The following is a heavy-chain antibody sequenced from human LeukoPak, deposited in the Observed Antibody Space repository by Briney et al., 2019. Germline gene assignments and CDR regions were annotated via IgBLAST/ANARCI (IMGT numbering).Heavy chain of an antibody. V-gene: IGHV1-18*01. D-gene: IGHD3-10*01. CDR3: ARDRSITMVRGVPAGY. J-gene: IGHJ4*02. CDR2: ISAYNGNT. CDR1: GYTFTSYG. Sequence: AASVTVSCKASGYTFTSYGISWVRQAPGQGLEWMGWISAYNGNTNYAQKLQGRVTMTTDTSTSTAYMELRSLRSDDTAVYYCARDRSITMVRGVPAGYWGQGTLVTVSS.